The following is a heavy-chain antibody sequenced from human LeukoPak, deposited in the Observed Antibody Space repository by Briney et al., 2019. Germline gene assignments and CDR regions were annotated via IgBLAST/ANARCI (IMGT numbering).Heavy chain of an antibody. V-gene: IGHV3-9*01. CDR2: ISWNSGSI. CDR1: GFSFDDYA. Sequence: GRSLKLSCVASGFSFDDYAMHWVRQAPGKGLEWVSGISWNSGSIGYADSVKGRFTISRDNAENSLYLQMNSLRAEDTAVYYCARGAAYYYDSSNYPTMAWFDPWGQGTLVIVSS. J-gene: IGHJ5*02. D-gene: IGHD3-22*01. CDR3: ARGAAYYYDSSNYPTMAWFDP.